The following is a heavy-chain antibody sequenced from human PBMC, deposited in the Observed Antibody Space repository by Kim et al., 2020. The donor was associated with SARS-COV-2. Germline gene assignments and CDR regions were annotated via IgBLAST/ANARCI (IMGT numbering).Heavy chain of an antibody. V-gene: IGHV1-24*01. CDR3: ATEGHYDSSGYGWFDP. J-gene: IGHJ5*02. CDR2: FDPEDGET. CDR1: GYTLTELS. Sequence: ASVKVSCKVSGYTLTELSMHWVRQAPGKGLEWMGGFDPEDGETIYAQKFQGRVTMTEDTSTDTAYMELSSLRSEDTAVYYCATEGHYDSSGYGWFDPWGQGTLVTVSS. D-gene: IGHD3-22*01.